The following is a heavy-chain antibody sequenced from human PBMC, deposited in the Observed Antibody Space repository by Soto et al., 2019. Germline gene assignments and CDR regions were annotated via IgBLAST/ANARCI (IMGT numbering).Heavy chain of an antibody. V-gene: IGHV4-34*01. CDR2: LYQGLSI. CDR1: GGSFSGNY. J-gene: IGHJ6*01. CDR3: ARGLLGVTTWNYYYGMDV. D-gene: IGHD4-17*01. Sequence: SETLSLTCAVYGGSFSGNYWSWIRQPPREGLEWIGELYQGLSIIYHPSLESRVTISGDSSKNQFSLKLSSVTAADTAVYYCARGLLGVTTWNYYYGMDVWGQGTTVTVSS.